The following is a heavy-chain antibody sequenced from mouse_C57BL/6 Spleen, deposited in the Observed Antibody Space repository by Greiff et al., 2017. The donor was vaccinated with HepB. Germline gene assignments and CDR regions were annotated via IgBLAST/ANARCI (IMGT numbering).Heavy chain of an antibody. CDR1: GYTFTSYW. CDR2: IDPSDSET. Sequence: VQLQQPGAELVRPGSSVKLSCKASGYTFTSYWMHWVKQRPIQGLEWIGNIDPSDSETHYNQKFKDKATLTVDKSSSTAYMQRSSLTSDDSAVYYCAREGVHGNPYAIDYWGQGTSVTVSS. J-gene: IGHJ4*01. V-gene: IGHV1-52*01. D-gene: IGHD2-1*01. CDR3: AREGVHGNPYAIDY.